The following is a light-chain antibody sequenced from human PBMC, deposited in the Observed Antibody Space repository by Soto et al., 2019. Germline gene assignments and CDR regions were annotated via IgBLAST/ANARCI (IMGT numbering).Light chain of an antibody. CDR3: QQYNNWPPWT. CDR2: GAS. V-gene: IGKV3-15*01. J-gene: IGKJ2*02. CDR1: QSVSSN. Sequence: EIVMTQSPATLSVSPGERATLSCRASQSVSSNLAWYQQKPGQAPRLLIYGASTRATGIPARFSGSGSGTEFTLTIRSLQSEDFAFYYCQQYNNWPPWTFGQGTKLEI.